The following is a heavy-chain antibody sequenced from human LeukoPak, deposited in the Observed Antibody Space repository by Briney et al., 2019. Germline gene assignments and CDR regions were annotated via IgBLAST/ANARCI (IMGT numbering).Heavy chain of an antibody. CDR1: GFTFSSYG. D-gene: IGHD3-3*01. Sequence: AGNLRLSCAASGFTFSSYGMHWVRQAPGKGLEWVAHIRSDENYKHYADSVKGRFTISRDNSKNTVYVQMNSLRPEDTAVYYCAKDAHWSADHWGQGTLVTV. CDR3: AKDAHWSADH. V-gene: IGHV3-30*02. J-gene: IGHJ5*02. CDR2: IRSDENYK.